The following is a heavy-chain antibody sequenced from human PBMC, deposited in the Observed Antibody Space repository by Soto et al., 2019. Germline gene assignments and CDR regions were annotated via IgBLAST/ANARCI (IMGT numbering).Heavy chain of an antibody. CDR2: IYPGDSDT. CDR1: GYIFSNNW. V-gene: IGHV5-51*01. J-gene: IGHJ4*02. D-gene: IGHD5-18*01. Sequence: GESLKISCKGSGYIFSNNWIAWVRQQPGKGLEWMGIIYPGDSDTRYSPSFQGGVTMSADKSINTTYLQWSSLQASDTAMYYCATRARNTVMGFGDFWGQGTLVTVSS. CDR3: ATRARNTVMGFGDF.